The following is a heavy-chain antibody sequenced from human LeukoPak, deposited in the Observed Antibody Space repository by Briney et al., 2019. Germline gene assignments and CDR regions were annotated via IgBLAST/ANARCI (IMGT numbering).Heavy chain of an antibody. CDR1: GGPFSGYY. CDR2: INHSGST. J-gene: IGHJ4*02. CDR3: ANLDY. Sequence: PSETLSLTCAVYGGPFSGYYWSWIRHPPGKGLEWIGEINHSGSTNYNPSLKSRVTISVDTSKNQFSLKLSSVTAADTAVYYCANLDYWGQGTLVTVSS. V-gene: IGHV4-34*01.